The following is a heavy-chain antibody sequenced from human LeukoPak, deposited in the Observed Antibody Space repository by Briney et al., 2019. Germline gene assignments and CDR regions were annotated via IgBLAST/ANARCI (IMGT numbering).Heavy chain of an antibody. D-gene: IGHD5-18*01. CDR1: GYTFTTYY. J-gene: IGHJ4*02. CDR3: ARGGMGIQLWSFDD. CDR2: INPSGGST. V-gene: IGHV1-46*01. Sequence: GASVKVSCMASGYTFTTYYMHWVRQAPGQGLDWMGIINPSGGSTIYAQKFLGRVTMTRDTSTNTVYMDLSSLRSDDTAVYYCARGGMGIQLWSFDDWGQGTLVTVSS.